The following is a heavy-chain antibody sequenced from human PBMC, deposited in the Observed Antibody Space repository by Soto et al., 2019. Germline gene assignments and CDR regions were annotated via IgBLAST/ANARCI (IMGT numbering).Heavy chain of an antibody. CDR1: GGSISSSNW. CDR2: IYHSGST. D-gene: IGHD1-26*01. Sequence: QVQLQESGPGLVKPSGTLSLTCAVSGGSISSSNWWSWVRQPPGKGLEWIGEIYHSGSTNYNPSLKSRVAISVHKSKNQFSLKLSSVTAADTAVYYCARERRKGVGQPYYFAYWGQGTLVTVSS. V-gene: IGHV4-4*02. CDR3: ARERRKGVGQPYYFAY. J-gene: IGHJ4*02.